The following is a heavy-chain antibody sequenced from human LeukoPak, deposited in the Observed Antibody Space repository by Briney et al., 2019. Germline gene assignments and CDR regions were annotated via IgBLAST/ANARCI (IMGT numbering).Heavy chain of an antibody. CDR3: AGATKWLAHDF. CDR2: IFDAGRT. Sequence: PGGSLRLSCAASGFTVGGTYMSWVRQAAGKGWQWVSTIFDAGRTTYADSVQGRFTISRDSYMNTLFLQMNSLRADDTAVYYCAGATKWLAHDFWGQGFLVTVSS. D-gene: IGHD6-19*01. J-gene: IGHJ4*02. V-gene: IGHV3-53*05. CDR1: GFTVGGTY.